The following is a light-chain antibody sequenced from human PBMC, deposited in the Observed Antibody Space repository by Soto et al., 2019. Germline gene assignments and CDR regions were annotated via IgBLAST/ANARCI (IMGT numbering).Light chain of an antibody. V-gene: IGLV1-40*01. Sequence: QSVLTQPPSVSGAPGQSITVSCSGSSSNIGAGSDVHWYQQLPGTTPKLLIYGNDNRPSGVPERFSGSKSSTSASLAITGLQAEDEADYYCQSYDNSLSGSYVFGTGTKLTVL. CDR2: GND. CDR1: SSNIGAGSD. J-gene: IGLJ1*01. CDR3: QSYDNSLSGSYV.